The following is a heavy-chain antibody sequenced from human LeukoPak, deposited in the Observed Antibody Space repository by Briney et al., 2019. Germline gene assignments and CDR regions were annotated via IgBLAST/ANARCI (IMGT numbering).Heavy chain of an antibody. Sequence: GGSLRLSCAASGFTFSNFWMTWVRQAPGKGLEWMANIHPDGSLKRYVASVKGRFTISRDNAKNSLYLQMNSLRAEDTAVYYCARSGYGGNSVAFDIWGQGTMVTVSS. CDR1: GFTFSNFW. D-gene: IGHD4-23*01. J-gene: IGHJ3*02. CDR3: ARSGYGGNSVAFDI. V-gene: IGHV3-7*01. CDR2: IHPDGSLK.